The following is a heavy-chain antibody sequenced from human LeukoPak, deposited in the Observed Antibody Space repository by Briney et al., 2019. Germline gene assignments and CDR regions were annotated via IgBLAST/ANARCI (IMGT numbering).Heavy chain of an antibody. J-gene: IGHJ4*02. Sequence: PSETLSLTCTVSGAFISSGDLHWAWIRQPPGKGLEWIGSLSNSGNTYYNASLKTRVTISVDTSKNQFSLSLNSVTAADTAVYYCARLFYRRFDYWGQGNLVTVSS. CDR1: GAFISSGDLH. V-gene: IGHV4-39*01. CDR2: LSNSGNT. CDR3: ARLFYRRFDY. D-gene: IGHD2/OR15-2a*01.